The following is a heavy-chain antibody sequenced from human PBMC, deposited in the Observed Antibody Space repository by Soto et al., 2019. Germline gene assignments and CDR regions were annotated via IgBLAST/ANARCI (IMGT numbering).Heavy chain of an antibody. V-gene: IGHV4-59*08. Sequence: SETLSLTCTVSGGSISSYYWSWIRQPPGKGLEWIGYIYYSGSTYYNPSLKSRVTISVDTSKNQFSLKLSSVTAADTAVSYCARALKPVVVFDYWGQGTLVTVSS. D-gene: IGHD3-22*01. CDR1: GGSISSYY. CDR2: IYYSGST. J-gene: IGHJ4*02. CDR3: ARALKPVVVFDY.